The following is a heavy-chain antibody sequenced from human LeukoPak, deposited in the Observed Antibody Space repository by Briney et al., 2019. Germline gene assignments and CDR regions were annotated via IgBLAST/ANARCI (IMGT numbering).Heavy chain of an antibody. CDR1: GFTFSSYE. CDR2: ISSSGSTI. J-gene: IGHJ4*02. Sequence: GGSLRLSCAASGFTFSSYEMNWVRQAPGKGLEWVSYISSSGSTIYYADSVKGRFTISRDNVRNSVFLHMNSLRAEDTAVYYCARDSGNAAGPTQNHFDYWSQGILVTVSS. CDR3: ARDSGNAAGPTQNHFDY. V-gene: IGHV3-48*03. D-gene: IGHD1-14*01.